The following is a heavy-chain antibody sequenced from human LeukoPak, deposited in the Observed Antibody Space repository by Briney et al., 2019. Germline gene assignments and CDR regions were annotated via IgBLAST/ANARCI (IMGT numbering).Heavy chain of an antibody. D-gene: IGHD4-11*01. V-gene: IGHV4-59*01. J-gene: IGHJ4*02. CDR1: GGSISSYY. Sequence: PSETLSLTCTVSGGSISSYYWTWIRQPPGKELEWIGHIYYSGSTNYNPSLQSRITMSVDTSKNQFSLKLDSVTTADTAVYYCARGGPTVTSYSSWDSWGRGTLVTVSS. CDR2: IYYSGST. CDR3: ARGGPTVTSYSSWDS.